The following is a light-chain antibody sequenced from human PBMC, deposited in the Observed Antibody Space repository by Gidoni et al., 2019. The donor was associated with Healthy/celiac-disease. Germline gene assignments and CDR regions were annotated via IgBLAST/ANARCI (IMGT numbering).Light chain of an antibody. J-gene: IGLJ3*02. CDR1: SSDVGGYNY. CDR3: SSYTSSSTPWV. CDR2: EVS. Sequence: QSALTQPASVAGSPGQSITISCTGTSSDVGGYNYVSWYPQHPGKDPKLMIYEVSNRPSGVSNRFSGSKSGNTASLTISGLQAEDEADYYCSSYTSSSTPWVFGGGTKLTVL. V-gene: IGLV2-14*01.